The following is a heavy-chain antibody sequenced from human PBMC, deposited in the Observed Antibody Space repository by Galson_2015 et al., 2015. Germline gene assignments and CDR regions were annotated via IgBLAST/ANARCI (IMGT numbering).Heavy chain of an antibody. CDR2: ISSSSSYR. V-gene: IGHV3-21*01. CDR1: GFTFSSYS. J-gene: IGHJ3*02. D-gene: IGHD3-3*01. Sequence: SLRLSCAASGFTFSSYSMNWVRQAPGKGLEWVSSISSSSSYRYYADSVKGRFTISRDNAKNSLYLQMNSLRAEDTAVYYCARGTSGGTIFGVVIHDAFDIWGQGTMVTVSS. CDR3: ARGTSGGTIFGVVIHDAFDI.